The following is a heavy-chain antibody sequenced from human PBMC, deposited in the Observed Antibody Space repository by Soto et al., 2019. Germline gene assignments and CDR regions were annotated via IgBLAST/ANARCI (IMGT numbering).Heavy chain of an antibody. Sequence: GASVKVSCKASGYTFTSYYVHWVRQAPGQGLEWMGIINPSGGSTSYAQKFQGRVTMTRDTSTSTVYMELSSLRSEDTAVYYCASIYYGSGSYYNRARDAFDIWGQGTMVTVSS. CDR2: INPSGGST. CDR1: GYTFTSYY. D-gene: IGHD3-10*01. J-gene: IGHJ3*02. CDR3: ASIYYGSGSYYNRARDAFDI. V-gene: IGHV1-46*01.